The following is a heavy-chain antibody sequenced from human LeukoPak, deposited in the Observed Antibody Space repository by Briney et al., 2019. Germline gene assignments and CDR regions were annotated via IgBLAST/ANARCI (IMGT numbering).Heavy chain of an antibody. J-gene: IGHJ4*02. V-gene: IGHV3-33*01. CDR1: GFAFNTYA. CDR3: AREIFGSGGYPDF. Sequence: GRPLRLSCAASGFAFNTYAMHWVRQAPGQGLEWVALIWHDGSHKFYSNSVRGQFTISRDNSKNTVSLQMNNLRPEDTAVYYCAREIFGSGGYPDFWGQGTLVTVSS. D-gene: IGHD3-10*01. CDR2: IWHDGSHK.